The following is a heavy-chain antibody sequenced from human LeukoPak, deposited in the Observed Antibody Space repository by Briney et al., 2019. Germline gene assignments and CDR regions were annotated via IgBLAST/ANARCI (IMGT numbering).Heavy chain of an antibody. D-gene: IGHD3-10*01. CDR1: GFTFDDYA. V-gene: IGHV3-9*01. CDR2: ISWNSGSI. Sequence: GGSLRLSCAASGFTFDDYAMHWVRQAPGKGLEWVSGISWNSGSIGYADSVKGRFTISRDNAKNSLYLQMNSLRAEDTALYYCAKALMVRGGYWYFDLWGRGTLVTVSS. CDR3: AKALMVRGGYWYFDL. J-gene: IGHJ2*01.